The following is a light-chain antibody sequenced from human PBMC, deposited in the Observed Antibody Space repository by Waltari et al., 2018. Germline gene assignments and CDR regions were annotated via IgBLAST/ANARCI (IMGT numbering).Light chain of an antibody. Sequence: QSALTQPASVSGSPGKSITISCTGTSSAVGSYNLVSWYQHHPGKAPKFMSYEGSERPSGVSNRFSGSKSGNTASLTISGLQAEDEADYYCCSYAGSSPSVVFGGGTKLTVL. CDR3: CSYAGSSPSVV. CDR2: EGS. V-gene: IGLV2-23*01. J-gene: IGLJ2*01. CDR1: SSAVGSYNL.